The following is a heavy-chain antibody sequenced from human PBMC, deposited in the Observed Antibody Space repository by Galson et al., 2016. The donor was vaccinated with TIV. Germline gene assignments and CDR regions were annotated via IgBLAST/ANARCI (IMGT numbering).Heavy chain of an antibody. CDR1: EINFSRFW. CDR2: ITDDGSDT. CDR3: ARERRYYGVDV. D-gene: IGHD2-15*01. V-gene: IGHV3-74*01. J-gene: IGHJ6*02. Sequence: SLRLSCAASEINFSRFWMHWVRQVPGKGLMWVSRITDDGSDTVYADSVRVRFTISRDNAMDTLYLQMDSLRAEDTGVYYCARERRYYGVDVWGQGTTVTVS.